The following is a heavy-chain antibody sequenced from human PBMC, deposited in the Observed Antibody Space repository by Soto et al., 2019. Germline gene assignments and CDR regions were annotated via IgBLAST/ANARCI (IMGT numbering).Heavy chain of an antibody. CDR1: GFTFNNFA. Sequence: QVQLVESGGGVVHPGGSLRLSCAASGFTFNNFALTWVRQAPGKGLEWVSVISYDGTNKFYADSVKGRFTISKDISKETVFLQVDSLRVENTAVYYCARQHQPQAGDYYYFGLDLWGQGTTVTVSS. D-gene: IGHD2-2*01. CDR2: ISYDGTNK. V-gene: IGHV3-30-3*01. J-gene: IGHJ6*02. CDR3: ARQHQPQAGDYYYFGLDL.